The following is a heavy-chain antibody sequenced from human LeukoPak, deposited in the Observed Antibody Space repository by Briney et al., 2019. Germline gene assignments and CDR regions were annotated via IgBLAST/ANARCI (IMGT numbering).Heavy chain of an antibody. CDR2: ISSSSSTI. J-gene: IGHJ5*02. V-gene: IGHV3-48*02. CDR1: GFTFSSYS. D-gene: IGHD3-22*01. CDR3: ARYDSSGYQNWFDP. Sequence: GGSLRLSCAASGFTFSSYSMNWVRQAPGKGLEWVSYISSSSSTIYYADSVKGRFTISRDNAKNPLYLQMNSLRDEDTAVYYCARYDSSGYQNWFDPWGQGTLVTVSS.